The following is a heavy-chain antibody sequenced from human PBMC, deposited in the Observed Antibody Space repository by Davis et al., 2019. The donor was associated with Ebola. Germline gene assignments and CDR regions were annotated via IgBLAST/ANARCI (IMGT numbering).Heavy chain of an antibody. D-gene: IGHD2-8*02. J-gene: IGHJ4*02. CDR2: ISYDGSNK. V-gene: IGHV3-30*18. Sequence: GGSLRLSCAAPGFTFSSYGMHWVRQAPGKGLEWVAVISYDGSNKYYADSVKGRFTISRDNSKNTLYLQMNSLRAEDTAVYYCAKGDTLVDWGQGTLVTVSS. CDR1: GFTFSSYG. CDR3: AKGDTLVD.